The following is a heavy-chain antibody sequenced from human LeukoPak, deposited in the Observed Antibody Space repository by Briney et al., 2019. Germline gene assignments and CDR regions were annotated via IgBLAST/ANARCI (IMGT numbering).Heavy chain of an antibody. Sequence: PGGSLRLSCAASGFTFSSYSMNWVRQAPGRGLEWVSSISSSSSYIYYADSVKGRFTISRDNAKNSLYLQMNSLRAEDTAVYYCTRDQDDSILRGVFDFWGQGSLVTVSS. CDR2: ISSSSSYI. J-gene: IGHJ4*02. CDR1: GFTFSSYS. V-gene: IGHV3-21*01. D-gene: IGHD3-3*01. CDR3: TRDQDDSILRGVFDF.